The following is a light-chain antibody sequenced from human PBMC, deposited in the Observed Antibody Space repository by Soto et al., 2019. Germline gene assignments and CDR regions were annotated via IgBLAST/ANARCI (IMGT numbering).Light chain of an antibody. CDR3: QKYGSSPYT. CDR1: QSVSSSY. V-gene: IGKV3-20*01. J-gene: IGKJ2*01. CDR2: DAS. Sequence: EIVLTQSPGTLSLSPGERATLSCRASQSVSSSYLAWYQQKPGQAPRLLIYDASSRATGIPDRFSGSGSGTVFTLTISRREPEDFAVYFCQKYGSSPYTFGQGTKLEIK.